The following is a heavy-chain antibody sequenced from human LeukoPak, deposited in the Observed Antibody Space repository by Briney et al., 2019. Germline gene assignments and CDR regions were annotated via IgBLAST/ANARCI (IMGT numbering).Heavy chain of an antibody. CDR2: INPNSGGT. V-gene: IGHV1-2*06. Sequence: ASVKVSCKASGYTFTGYYMHWVRQAPGQGLEWMGRINPNSGGTNYAQKFQGRVTMTRDTSISTAYMELSRLRSEDTAVYYCARDHGSGWYEYYFDYWGQGTLVTVSS. CDR1: GYTFTGYY. D-gene: IGHD6-19*01. J-gene: IGHJ4*02. CDR3: ARDHGSGWYEYYFDY.